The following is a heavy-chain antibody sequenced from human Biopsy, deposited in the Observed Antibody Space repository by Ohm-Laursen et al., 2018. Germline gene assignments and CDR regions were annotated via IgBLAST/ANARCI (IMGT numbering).Heavy chain of an antibody. CDR2: IVVGSGHT. Sequence: SSVKVSCKASGFTFTSSAVQWVRQARGQRLEWIGWIVVGSGHTDYAQKFQERVTITRDMSTSTAYMELTSLRSEDTAVYYCAATSTLYYYYYAMDVWDQGTTITVSS. V-gene: IGHV1-58*01. CDR3: AATSTLYYYYYAMDV. J-gene: IGHJ6*02. CDR1: GFTFTSSA.